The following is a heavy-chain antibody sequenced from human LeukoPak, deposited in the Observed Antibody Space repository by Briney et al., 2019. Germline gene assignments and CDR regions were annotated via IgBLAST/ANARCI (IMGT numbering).Heavy chain of an antibody. CDR1: GGSISSYY. CDR2: IYYSGTT. J-gene: IGHJ4*02. Sequence: SETLSLTCTVSGGSISSYYWSWIRQPPGKGLEWIGYIYYSGTTNYNPSLKSRVTISVDTSKNQFSLKLSSMTAADTAVYYCARGVYIAAAQYGYWGQGTLVTVSS. V-gene: IGHV4-59*01. CDR3: ARGVYIAAAQYGY. D-gene: IGHD6-13*01.